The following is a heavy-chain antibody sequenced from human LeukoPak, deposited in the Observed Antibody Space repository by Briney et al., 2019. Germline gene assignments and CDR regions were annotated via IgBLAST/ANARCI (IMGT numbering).Heavy chain of an antibody. CDR2: TNAGNGNT. CDR1: GYTFTSYA. Sequence: GASVKVSCKASGYTFTSYAMHWVRQAPGQRLEWMGWTNAGNGNTKYSQKFQGRVTITRDTSASTAYMELSSLRSEDTAVYYCARGVGYGDYVGVFDYWGQGTLVTVSS. J-gene: IGHJ4*02. CDR3: ARGVGYGDYVGVFDY. V-gene: IGHV1-3*01. D-gene: IGHD4-17*01.